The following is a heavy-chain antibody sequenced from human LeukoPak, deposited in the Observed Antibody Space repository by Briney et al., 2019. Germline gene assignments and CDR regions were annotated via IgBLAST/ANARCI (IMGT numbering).Heavy chain of an antibody. Sequence: SETLSLTCAVYGGSFSGYYWSWIRQPPGKGLEWIGEINHSGSTNYNPSLKSRVTISVDTSKNQFSLKLSSVTAADTAVYYCARVYGVGAFDIWGQGTMVTVSS. J-gene: IGHJ3*02. CDR3: ARVYGVGAFDI. V-gene: IGHV4-34*01. CDR2: INHSGST. CDR1: GGSFSGYY. D-gene: IGHD4-17*01.